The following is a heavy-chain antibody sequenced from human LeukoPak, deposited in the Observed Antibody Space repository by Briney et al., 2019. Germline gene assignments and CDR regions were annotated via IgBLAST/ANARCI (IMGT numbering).Heavy chain of an antibody. D-gene: IGHD3-3*01. V-gene: IGHV6-1*01. CDR1: GDSVSSNSAA. Sequence: SQTLSLTCAISGDSVSSNSAAWNWIRQSPSRGLEWLGRPYYRSKWYNDYAVSVKSRITINPDTSKNQFSLQLNSVTPEDTALYYCARGYTCYDFCSGYRPDAFVIWRQGTMVTVSS. CDR2: PYYRSKWYN. CDR3: ARGYTCYDFCSGYRPDAFVI. J-gene: IGHJ3*02.